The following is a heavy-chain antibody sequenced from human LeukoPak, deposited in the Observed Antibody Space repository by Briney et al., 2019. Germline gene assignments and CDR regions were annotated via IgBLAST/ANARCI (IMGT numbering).Heavy chain of an antibody. CDR1: GFTFSSYS. V-gene: IGHV3-21*01. Sequence: GGSLRLSCAASGFTFSSYSVNWVRQAPGKGLEWVSSISSSSSYIYYADSVKGRFTISRDNAKNSLYLQMNSLRAEDTAVYYCARVMGIAANFDYWGQGTLVTVSS. CDR2: ISSSSSYI. D-gene: IGHD2-15*01. CDR3: ARVMGIAANFDY. J-gene: IGHJ4*02.